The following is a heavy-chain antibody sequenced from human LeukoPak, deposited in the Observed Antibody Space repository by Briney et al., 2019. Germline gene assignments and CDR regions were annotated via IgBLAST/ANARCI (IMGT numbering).Heavy chain of an antibody. CDR1: GFTFSNAW. CDR3: TTGYCSRTSCYYFDY. CDR2: IKGKTDGGTT. Sequence: PGGSLRLSCAASGFTFSNAWMSWVRQAPGKGLEGVGRIKGKTDGGTTDYAAPVKGRFTISRDDSKNTLYLQMNSLKTEDTAVYYCTTGYCSRTSCYYFDYWGQGTLVTVSS. V-gene: IGHV3-15*01. J-gene: IGHJ4*02. D-gene: IGHD2-2*01.